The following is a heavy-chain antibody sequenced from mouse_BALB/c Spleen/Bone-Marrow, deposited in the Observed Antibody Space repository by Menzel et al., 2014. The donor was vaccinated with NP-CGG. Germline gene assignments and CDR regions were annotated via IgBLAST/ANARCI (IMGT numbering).Heavy chain of an antibody. CDR3: AREDYGSGFAY. CDR2: IDPYNGGT. J-gene: IGHJ3*01. D-gene: IGHD1-1*01. Sequence: EVQGVESGPELVKPGASVKVSCKASGYAFTSYNMYWVKQSHGKSLEWIGHIDPYNGGTSYNQKFKGKATLTVDKSSGTAYMHLNSLTSEDSAVYYCAREDYGSGFAYWGQGTLVTVSA. CDR1: GYAFTSYN. V-gene: IGHV1S135*01.